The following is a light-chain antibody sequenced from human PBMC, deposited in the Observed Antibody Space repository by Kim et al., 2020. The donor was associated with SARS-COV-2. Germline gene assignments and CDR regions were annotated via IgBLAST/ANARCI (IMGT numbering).Light chain of an antibody. J-gene: IGLJ2*01. Sequence: QSITNSCTGTSSEVGSYNLVSWYQLPPGKAPKLMIYEGSKRPAGVSNRFSGSKAGNTASLTISGLQAEDEADYCCCSYAGSYTVLFGGGTQLTVL. CDR3: CSYAGSYTVL. CDR1: SSEVGSYNL. V-gene: IGLV2-23*01. CDR2: EGS.